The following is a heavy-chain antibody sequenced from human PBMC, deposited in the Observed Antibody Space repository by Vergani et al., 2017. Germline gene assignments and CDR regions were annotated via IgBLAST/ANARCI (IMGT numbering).Heavy chain of an antibody. CDR1: GYTFTSYY. J-gene: IGHJ4*02. CDR2: INPSGGST. V-gene: IGHV1-46*01. D-gene: IGHD1-20*01. Sequence: VQLLESGAEVKKPGASVKVSCKASGYTFTSYYMHWVRQAPGQGLEWMGIINPSGGSTSYAQKFQGRVTMTRDTSTSTVYMELRSLRSDDTAVYYCASFNWNPTGTRGPFDYWGQGTLVTVSS. CDR3: ASFNWNPTGTRGPFDY.